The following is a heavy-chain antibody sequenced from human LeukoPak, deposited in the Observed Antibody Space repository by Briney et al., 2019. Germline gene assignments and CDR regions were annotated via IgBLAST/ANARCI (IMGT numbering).Heavy chain of an antibody. V-gene: IGHV3-21*01. CDR2: ISSSSSYI. J-gene: IGHJ6*02. D-gene: IGHD2-2*02. Sequence: PGGSLRLSCKASGFTFSSYSMNWVRQAPGKGLEWVSSISSSSSYIYYADSVKGRFTISRDNAKNSLYLQMNSLRAEDTAVYYCARVSGVVVVPAAISGAATYYYYGMDVWGQGTTVTVSS. CDR3: ARVSGVVVVPAAISGAATYYYYGMDV. CDR1: GFTFSSYS.